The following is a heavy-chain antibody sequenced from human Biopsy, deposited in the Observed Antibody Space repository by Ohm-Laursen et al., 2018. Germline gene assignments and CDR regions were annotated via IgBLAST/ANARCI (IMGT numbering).Heavy chain of an antibody. CDR2: INHSGRT. Sequence: SLRLSCAASGFTVSSNYMNWVRQTPGKGLEWIGEINHSGRTNYNPSLKSRVTISVDTSKNQFSLKVRSVTAADTAVYYCVRGVDYYDPYHYYALDVWGQGTTVTVSS. CDR3: VRGVDYYDPYHYYALDV. V-gene: IGHV4-34*01. J-gene: IGHJ6*02. D-gene: IGHD3-22*01. CDR1: GFTVSSNY.